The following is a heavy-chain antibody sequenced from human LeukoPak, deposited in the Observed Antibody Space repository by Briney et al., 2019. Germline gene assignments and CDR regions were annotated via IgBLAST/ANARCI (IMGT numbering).Heavy chain of an antibody. J-gene: IGHJ3*01. V-gene: IGHV3-33*01. D-gene: IGHD3-22*01. Sequence: GGSLRLSCGASGLILTNFAFHWVRQAPGKGLEWVLVIWNDKNNKYYADSVKGRFTMSRDNSRNTLYLQMNSLRTEDTAVYYCARGPYYHPSDAFDLWGRGTMVTVS. CDR2: IWNDKNNK. CDR3: ARGPYYHPSDAFDL. CDR1: GLILTNFA.